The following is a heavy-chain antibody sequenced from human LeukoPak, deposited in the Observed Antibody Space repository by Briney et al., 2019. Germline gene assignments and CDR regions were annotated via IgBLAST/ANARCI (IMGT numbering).Heavy chain of an antibody. D-gene: IGHD1-26*01. CDR2: IKQDGGEK. Sequence: WGSLRLSCVASEFAFSSYWMSWVRQAPGKGLEWVANIKQDGGEKYYVDSVKGRFTISRDNAKNSLFLQMNSLRVEDTAVYYCARLGGSYYTYWGQGTLVTVSS. CDR3: ARLGGSYYTY. CDR1: EFAFSSYW. J-gene: IGHJ4*02. V-gene: IGHV3-7*01.